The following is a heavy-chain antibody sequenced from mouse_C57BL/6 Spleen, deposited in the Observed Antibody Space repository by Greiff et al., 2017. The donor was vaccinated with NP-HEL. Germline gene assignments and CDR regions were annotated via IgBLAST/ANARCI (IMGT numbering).Heavy chain of an antibody. Sequence: EVKLLESGPGLVKPSQSLSLTCSVTGYSITSGYYWNWIRQFPGNKLEWMGYISYDGSNNYNPSLKNRISITRDTSKNQFFLKLNSVTTEDTATYYCARVGYPYAMDYWGQGTSVTVSA. D-gene: IGHD2-2*01. CDR3: ARVGYPYAMDY. CDR2: ISYDGSN. J-gene: IGHJ4*01. V-gene: IGHV3-6*01. CDR1: GYSITSGYY.